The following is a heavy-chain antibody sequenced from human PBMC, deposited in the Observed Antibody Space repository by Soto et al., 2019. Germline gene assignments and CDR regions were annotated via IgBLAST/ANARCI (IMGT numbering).Heavy chain of an antibody. CDR3: ARRYYYDSSGYQHAFDI. CDR1: GFTFSSYS. J-gene: IGHJ3*02. V-gene: IGHV3-21*01. D-gene: IGHD3-22*01. CDR2: ISSSSSYI. Sequence: PGGSLRLSCAASGFTFSSYSMNWVRQAPGKGLEWVSSISSSSSYIYYADSVKGRFTISRDNAKNSLYLQMNSLRAEDTAVYYCARRYYYDSSGYQHAFDIWGQGTMVTVSS.